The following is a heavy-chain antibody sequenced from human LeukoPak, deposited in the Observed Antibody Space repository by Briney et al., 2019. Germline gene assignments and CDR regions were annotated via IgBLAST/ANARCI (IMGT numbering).Heavy chain of an antibody. Sequence: SETLSLTCAVSGGSISTSNSYWGWIRRPPGKGLEWVGSIYYSGNTYYNPSLKSRVTISVDTSKNQFSLKLSSVTAADTAVYYCASPPYGSGSYSYFDYWGQGTLVTVSS. D-gene: IGHD3-10*01. CDR3: ASPPYGSGSYSYFDY. CDR1: GGSISTSNSY. J-gene: IGHJ4*02. V-gene: IGHV4-39*01. CDR2: IYYSGNT.